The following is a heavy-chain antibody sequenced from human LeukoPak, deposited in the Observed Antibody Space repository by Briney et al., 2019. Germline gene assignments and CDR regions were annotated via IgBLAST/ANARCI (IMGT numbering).Heavy chain of an antibody. CDR2: ISPGGEIP. Sequence: GGSLRLSCAASGFTFRIYGMNWVRQAPGKGLEWVSGISPGGEIPYYADTVKGRFTISRDNSKDTVSLQMHSLRAEDTATYYCAKDDGWLHYYHWGQGTLVTVSS. D-gene: IGHD3-10*01. CDR3: AKDDGWLHYYH. V-gene: IGHV3-23*01. J-gene: IGHJ4*02. CDR1: GFTFRIYG.